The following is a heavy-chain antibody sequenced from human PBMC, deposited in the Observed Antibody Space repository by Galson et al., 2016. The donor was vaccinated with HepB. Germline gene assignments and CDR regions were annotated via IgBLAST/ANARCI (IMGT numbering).Heavy chain of an antibody. CDR3: ARSNSGWFFFDY. CDR2: IHHSGST. CDR1: GGSISSSNSYY. D-gene: IGHD6-19*01. V-gene: IGHV4-39*01. Sequence: ETLSLTCSVSGGSISSSNSYYWGWIRQTPGKGLEWIGSIHHSGSTYHNPSLQSRVTMSVDTTKNQFSLNLRSVTAADTAVFYCARSNSGWFFFDYWGQGHLVTVSS. J-gene: IGHJ4*02.